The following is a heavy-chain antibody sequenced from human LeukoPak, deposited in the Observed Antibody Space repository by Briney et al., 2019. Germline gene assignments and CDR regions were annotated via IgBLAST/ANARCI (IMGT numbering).Heavy chain of an antibody. Sequence: EGSLRLSCAASGFTFIDYDMHWVRQVIGKGLEWVSAIGIRGDTHYSGSVKGRFTISRENAESSLYLQMNSLRAEDTAVYYCARGGIQVSGIDEFDYWGQGTLVTVSS. D-gene: IGHD6-19*01. V-gene: IGHV3-13*01. CDR1: GFTFIDYD. CDR2: IGIRGDT. CDR3: ARGGIQVSGIDEFDY. J-gene: IGHJ4*02.